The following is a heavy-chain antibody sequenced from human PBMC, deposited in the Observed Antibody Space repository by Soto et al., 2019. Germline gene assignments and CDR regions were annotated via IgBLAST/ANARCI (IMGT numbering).Heavy chain of an antibody. CDR2: ISGSGGST. CDR1: GFTFSSAA. CDR3: AKEGGYTYGYVDC. V-gene: IGHV3-23*01. Sequence: GGSLRLSCAASGFTFSSAAMSWVGQAPGKGLEWVSVISGSGGSTYYADSVKGRFTISRDNSKNTLYLQINSLRAEDTAVYYCAKEGGYTYGYVDCWGQGTLVTVSS. J-gene: IGHJ4*02. D-gene: IGHD5-18*01.